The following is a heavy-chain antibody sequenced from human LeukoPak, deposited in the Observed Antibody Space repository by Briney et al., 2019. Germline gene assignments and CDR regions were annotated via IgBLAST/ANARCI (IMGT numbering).Heavy chain of an antibody. V-gene: IGHV4-39*07. Sequence: PSETLSLTCTVSGGSISSSSYYWGWIRQPPGKGLEWIGSIYYSGSTYYNPSLKSRVTISVDTSKNQFSLKLSSVTAADTAVYYCARDDYDYVWGSYRYTITLDAFDIWGRGTMVTVSS. D-gene: IGHD3-16*02. J-gene: IGHJ3*02. CDR2: IYYSGST. CDR3: ARDDYDYVWGSYRYTITLDAFDI. CDR1: GGSISSSSYY.